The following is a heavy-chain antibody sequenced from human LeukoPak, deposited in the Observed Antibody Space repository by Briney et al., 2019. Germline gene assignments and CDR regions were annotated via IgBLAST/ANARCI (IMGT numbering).Heavy chain of an antibody. CDR2: FSGSGGST. CDR1: GFTFSSYA. CDR3: ARGVPPYYYYMDV. J-gene: IGHJ6*03. Sequence: PGGSLRLSCAASGFTFSSYAMSWVRQAPGKGLERVSAFSGSGGSTYYADSVKGRFTISRDNAKNTLNLQMNSLRAEDTAVYYCARGVPPYYYYMDVWGKGTTVTVSS. V-gene: IGHV3-23*01.